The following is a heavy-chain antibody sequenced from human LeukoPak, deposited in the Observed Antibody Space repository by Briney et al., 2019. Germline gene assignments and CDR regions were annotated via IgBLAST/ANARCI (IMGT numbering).Heavy chain of an antibody. CDR3: ARGRRYFDWLPYDY. J-gene: IGHJ4*02. V-gene: IGHV4-34*01. Sequence: PSETLSLTCAVYGGSFSGYYWSWIRQPPGKGLGWIGEINHSGSTNYNPSLKSRVTISVDTSKNQFSLKLSSVTAADTAVYYCARGRRYFDWLPYDYWGQGTLVTVSS. D-gene: IGHD3-9*01. CDR2: INHSGST. CDR1: GGSFSGYY.